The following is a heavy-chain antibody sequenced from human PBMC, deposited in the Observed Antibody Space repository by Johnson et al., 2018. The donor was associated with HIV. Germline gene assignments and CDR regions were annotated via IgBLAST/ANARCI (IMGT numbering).Heavy chain of an antibody. CDR3: ARDAGSSSSWGAFDI. J-gene: IGHJ3*02. V-gene: IGHV3-74*01. CDR2: VYSDGATI. CDR1: GFTFSNSG. D-gene: IGHD6-6*01. Sequence: VQLVESGGGVVQPGRSLRLSCAASGFTFSNSGMHWVRQAPGEGLVWVTGVYSDGATINYDDSVKGRFTISRDNARNSLYLQMNSLRAEDTAVYYCARDAGSSSSWGAFDIWGQGTMVTVSS.